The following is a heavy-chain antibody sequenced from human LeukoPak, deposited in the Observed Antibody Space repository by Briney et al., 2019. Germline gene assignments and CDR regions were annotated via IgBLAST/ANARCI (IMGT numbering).Heavy chain of an antibody. D-gene: IGHD3-9*01. CDR2: IDWDDDK. J-gene: IGHJ4*02. CDR1: GFSLSTSGMC. Sequence: ESGPALVKPTQTLTLTCTFSGFSLSTSGMCVSWIRQPPGKALEWLARIDWDDDKYYSTSLKTRLTISKDTSKNQVVLTMTNMDPVDTATYYCARDILTGYSFDYWGQGTLVTVSS. V-gene: IGHV2-70*11. CDR3: ARDILTGYSFDY.